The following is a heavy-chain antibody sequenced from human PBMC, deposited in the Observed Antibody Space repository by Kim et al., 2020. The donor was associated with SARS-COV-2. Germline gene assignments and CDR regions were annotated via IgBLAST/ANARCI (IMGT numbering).Heavy chain of an antibody. V-gene: IGHV4-31*03. CDR3: SIRDSAGGLDS. CDR2: IHDTGTS. Sequence: SETLSLTCSVSGGSLSSGAYYWSWIRQHPGKGLEWVGYIHDTGTSFYNSSLKSRVTISMDTSKNQISLKLTSVTAADTAVYFCSIRDSAGGLDSWGQGT. J-gene: IGHJ5*01. CDR1: GGSLSSGAYY. D-gene: IGHD3-16*01.